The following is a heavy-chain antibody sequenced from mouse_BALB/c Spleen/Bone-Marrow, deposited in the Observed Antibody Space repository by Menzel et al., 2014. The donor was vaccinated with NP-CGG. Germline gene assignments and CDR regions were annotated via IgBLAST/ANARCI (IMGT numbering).Heavy chain of an antibody. J-gene: IGHJ2*01. D-gene: IGHD1-1*01. Sequence: ESGAELVRPGTSVKVSCKASGYAFTSYLIEWVKQRPGQGLEWIGVINPGSGGTNYNEKFKGKATLTADKSSSTAYMQLSSLTSDDSAVYFCARGITTGYFDYWGQGTTLTVSS. CDR1: GYAFTSYL. CDR2: INPGSGGT. V-gene: IGHV1-54*01. CDR3: ARGITTGYFDY.